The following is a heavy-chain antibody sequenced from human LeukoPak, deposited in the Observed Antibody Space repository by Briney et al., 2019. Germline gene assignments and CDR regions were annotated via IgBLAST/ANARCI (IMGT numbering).Heavy chain of an antibody. CDR3: ARDAAKAQLAYFDY. V-gene: IGHV4-39*07. J-gene: IGHJ4*02. CDR1: GGSISSSSYY. CDR2: IYYSGST. Sequence: SETLSLTCTVSGGSISSSSYYWGWIRQPPGKGLEWIGSIYYSGSTYYNPSLKSRVTISVDTSKNQFSLELSSVTAADTAIYYCARDAAKAQLAYFDYWGQGTLVTVSS. D-gene: IGHD6-13*01.